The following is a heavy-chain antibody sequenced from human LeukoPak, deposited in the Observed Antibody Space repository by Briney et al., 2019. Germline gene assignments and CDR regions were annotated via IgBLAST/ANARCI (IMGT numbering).Heavy chain of an antibody. CDR2: ISYDGSNK. V-gene: IGHV3-30*04. Sequence: GRSLRLSCAASGFTFSSYAMHWVRQAPGKGLEWVAVISYDGSNKCYADSVKGRFTISRDNSKNTPYLQMNSLRAEDTAVYYCAKPMPRYCSGGSCQGPMDYWGQGTLVTVSS. J-gene: IGHJ4*02. CDR1: GFTFSSYA. CDR3: AKPMPRYCSGGSCQGPMDY. D-gene: IGHD2-15*01.